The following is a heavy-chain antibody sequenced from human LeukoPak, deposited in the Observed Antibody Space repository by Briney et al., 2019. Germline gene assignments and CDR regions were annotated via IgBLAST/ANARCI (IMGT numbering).Heavy chain of an antibody. D-gene: IGHD3-10*01. CDR3: AKSVPAIRGEIDY. CDR2: TNTHGTSA. Sequence: GGSLRLSCAASGFTFNNYWMHWVRQAPGKGLVWVARTNTHGTSANYADSVKGRFTISRDNSKNTLYLQMNSLRAEDTAVYYCAKSVPAIRGEIDYWGQGTLVTVSS. J-gene: IGHJ4*02. V-gene: IGHV3-74*01. CDR1: GFTFNNYW.